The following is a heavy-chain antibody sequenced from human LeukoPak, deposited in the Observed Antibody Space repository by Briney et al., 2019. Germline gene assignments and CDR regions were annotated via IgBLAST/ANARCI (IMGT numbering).Heavy chain of an antibody. D-gene: IGHD2-15*01. J-gene: IGHJ4*02. Sequence: SETLSLTCTVSGGSISSGDYYWSWIRQPPGKGLEWIGYIYYSGSTYYNPSLKSRVTISVDTSKNQFSLKLSSVTAADTAVYYCARDITTGYCSGGSCSGGLDYWGQGTLVTVSS. CDR3: ARDITTGYCSGGSCSGGLDY. CDR2: IYYSGST. CDR1: GGSISSGDYY. V-gene: IGHV4-30-4*01.